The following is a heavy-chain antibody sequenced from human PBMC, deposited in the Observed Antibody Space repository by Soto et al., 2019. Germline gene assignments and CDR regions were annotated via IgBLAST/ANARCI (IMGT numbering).Heavy chain of an antibody. CDR3: AREGNPSGYISGNFDY. D-gene: IGHD3-3*01. CDR2: INPSGGSK. Sequence: QVQLVQSGAEVKKPGASVKVSCKASGYTFTSYYMHWVRQAPGQGLEWMGIINPSGGSKSYAQKFQGRVTMTRDTSTSTVYMELSSLRSEDTAVYYCAREGNPSGYISGNFDYWGQGTLVTVSS. CDR1: GYTFTSYY. J-gene: IGHJ4*02. V-gene: IGHV1-46*03.